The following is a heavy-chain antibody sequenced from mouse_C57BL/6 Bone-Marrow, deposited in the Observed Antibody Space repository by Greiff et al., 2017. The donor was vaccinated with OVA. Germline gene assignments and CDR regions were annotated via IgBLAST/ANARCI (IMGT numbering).Heavy chain of an antibody. CDR2: ISNGGGST. V-gene: IGHV5-12*01. D-gene: IGHD2-3*01. CDR3: ARDFQGDGYLYAMDY. CDR1: GFTFSDYY. Sequence: EVQLQESGGGLVQPGGSLKLSCAASGFTFSDYYMHWVRQTPEQRLEWVAYISNGGGSTYYPDTVKGRFTISRDTATNTPYLQLSRLKSEDTAMYDGARDFQGDGYLYAMDYWGQGTSVTVSS. J-gene: IGHJ4*01.